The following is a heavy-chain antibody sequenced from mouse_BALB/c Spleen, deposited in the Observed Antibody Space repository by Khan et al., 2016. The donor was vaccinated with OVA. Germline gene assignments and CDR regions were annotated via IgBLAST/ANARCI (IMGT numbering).Heavy chain of an antibody. D-gene: IGHD1-1*01. CDR1: GYSITSDYA. Sequence: EVQLVESGPGLVKPSQSLSLTCTVTGYSITSDYAWNWIRQFPGNKLEWMGHISYSGNTKYNPYLKSRISITRDTSKNQFFLQLNSVTTEDTATYYCARIYGGDFDYWGQGTTLTVSS. V-gene: IGHV3-2*02. J-gene: IGHJ2*01. CDR2: ISYSGNT. CDR3: ARIYGGDFDY.